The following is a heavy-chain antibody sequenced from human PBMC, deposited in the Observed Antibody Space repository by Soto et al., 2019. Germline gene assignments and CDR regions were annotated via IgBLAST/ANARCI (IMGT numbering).Heavy chain of an antibody. Sequence: PXETLSLTCAFYVVSFSGYYWSWIRQPPGKGLEWIGEINHSGSTNYNPSLKGRVTISVDTSKNQFSLKLSSVTAADTAVYYCATRRGSSGWKDYWGQGTLFTVSS. V-gene: IGHV4-34*01. CDR2: INHSGST. CDR1: VVSFSGYY. J-gene: IGHJ4*02. D-gene: IGHD6-19*01. CDR3: ATRRGSSGWKDY.